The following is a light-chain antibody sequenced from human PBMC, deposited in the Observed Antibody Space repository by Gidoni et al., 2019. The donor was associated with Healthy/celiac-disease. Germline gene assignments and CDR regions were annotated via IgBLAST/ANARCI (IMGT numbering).Light chain of an antibody. Sequence: DIQMTQSPSSLSASVGDRVTITCRASQSISRYLNWYQQKPGKAPKLLIYAASSLQSGVPSRVSGSGSGTDFTLTISSLQPEDFATYYCQQSYSTPLYTFGQGTKLEIK. J-gene: IGKJ2*01. CDR3: QQSYSTPLYT. CDR2: AAS. V-gene: IGKV1-39*01. CDR1: QSISRY.